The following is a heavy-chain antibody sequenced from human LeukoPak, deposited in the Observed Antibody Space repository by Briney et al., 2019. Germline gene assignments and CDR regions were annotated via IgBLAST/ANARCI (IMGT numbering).Heavy chain of an antibody. CDR2: IYPGDSDT. V-gene: IGHV5-51*01. CDR1: GYSFTSYW. CDR3: ARQGYSSSWYYLDH. D-gene: IGHD6-13*01. Sequence: GESLKISCKASGYSFTSYWIGWVRQMPGKGLEWLGIIYPGDSDTRYSPSLQGQVTISADKSISTAYLQWRSLKASDTAMYYCARQGYSSSWYYLDHWGQGTLVTVSS. J-gene: IGHJ4*02.